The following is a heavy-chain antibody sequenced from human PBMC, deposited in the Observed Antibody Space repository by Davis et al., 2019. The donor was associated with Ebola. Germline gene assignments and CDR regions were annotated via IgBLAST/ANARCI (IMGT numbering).Heavy chain of an antibody. CDR3: ARAEDDYGEYPDALEI. Sequence: GESLKIPCEASGFSFSENYMNWVRQAPGKGLEWVSVIYNAYTLSYADSVKGRFTISRDSSMNTVYLQMSSLRAEDTAVYYCARAEDDYGEYPDALEIWGQGTVVTVSS. CDR1: GFSFSENY. J-gene: IGHJ3*02. D-gene: IGHD4-17*01. CDR2: IYNAYTL. V-gene: IGHV3-53*01.